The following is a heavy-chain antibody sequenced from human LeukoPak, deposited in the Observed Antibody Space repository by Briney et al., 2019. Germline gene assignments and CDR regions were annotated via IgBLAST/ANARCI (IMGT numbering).Heavy chain of an antibody. J-gene: IGHJ6*02. CDR1: GGSISSYY. D-gene: IGHD2-2*02. V-gene: IGHV4-4*07. CDR3: ARARESLYAHSASYGMDV. Sequence: SETLSLTCTVSGGSISSYYWSWIRQPAGKGLEWIGRIYTSGSTNYNPSLKSRVTMSVDTSKNQFSLKLSSVTAADTAVYYCARARESLYAHSASYGMDVWGQGTPVTVSS. CDR2: IYTSGST.